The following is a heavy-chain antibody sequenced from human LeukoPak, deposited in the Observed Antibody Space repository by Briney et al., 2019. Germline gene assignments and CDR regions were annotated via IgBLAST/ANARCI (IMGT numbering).Heavy chain of an antibody. CDR1: GYTFTGYY. D-gene: IGHD3-9*01. Sequence: ASVKVSCKASGYTFTGYYMHWVRQAPGQGLEWMGWINPNSGGTNYAQKFQGRVTMTRDTSISTAYMELSRLRSDDTAVYYCARDRTYNYDILTGSFPYDYWGQGTLVTVSS. V-gene: IGHV1-2*02. CDR2: INPNSGGT. CDR3: ARDRTYNYDILTGSFPYDY. J-gene: IGHJ4*02.